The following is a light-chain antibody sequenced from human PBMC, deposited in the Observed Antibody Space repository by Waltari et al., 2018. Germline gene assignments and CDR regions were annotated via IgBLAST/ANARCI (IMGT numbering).Light chain of an antibody. Sequence: DIVMTQSPLSLPVTPGEPASISCRSSQSLLHSNGYNYLDWYLQKPGQSPQLLIYLGSNRASGVPDRFSGSGSGTDFTLKSSRVEAEDVGVYYCRQALQTLPWTFGQGTKVEIK. V-gene: IGKV2-28*01. CDR3: RQALQTLPWT. CDR1: QSLLHSNGYNY. CDR2: LGS. J-gene: IGKJ1*01.